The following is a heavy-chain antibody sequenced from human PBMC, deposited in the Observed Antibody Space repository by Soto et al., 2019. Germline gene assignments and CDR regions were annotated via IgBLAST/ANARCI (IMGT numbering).Heavy chain of an antibody. CDR3: ARGDGRNFDY. J-gene: IGHJ4*02. CDR2: INHSGST. CDR1: CGSFSGYY. V-gene: IGHV4-34*01. Sequence: QVQLQQWGAGLLKPSETLSLTCAVYCGSFSGYYWNWIRPPPGKGLEWIGEINHSGSTNYNPSLKSRVTISLDTSKNQFSLKLSSMTAADTAVYYCARGDGRNFDYWGQGTLVTVAS.